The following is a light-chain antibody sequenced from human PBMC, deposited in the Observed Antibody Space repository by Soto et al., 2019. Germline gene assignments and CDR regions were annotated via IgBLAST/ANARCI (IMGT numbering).Light chain of an antibody. CDR1: QSVRSER. J-gene: IGKJ1*01. Sequence: ELVLTQSPDTLSLSPGERATLSCRASQSVRSERLAWYQQKPGQAPRLLIYDASSRATGIPDRFSGSGSGTDFTLTISRLEPEDFAVYHCQQYDTSPTFGQGTKVDIK. CDR3: QQYDTSPT. V-gene: IGKV3-20*01. CDR2: DAS.